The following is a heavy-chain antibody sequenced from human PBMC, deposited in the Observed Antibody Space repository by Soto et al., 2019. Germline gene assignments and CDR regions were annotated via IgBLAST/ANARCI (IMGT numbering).Heavy chain of an antibody. Sequence: QVQLVESGGGVVQPGRSLRLSCAASGFAFNAYGMHWVRQAPGKGLDWVAVISHAGNDKYYADSVKGRFTISRDNSKNTLFLQMNSLKPEDTAMYYCAKKISCGFENPPDYWGQGTLVTVSS. J-gene: IGHJ4*02. D-gene: IGHD5-12*01. CDR3: AKKISCGFENPPDY. CDR1: GFAFNAYG. V-gene: IGHV3-30*18. CDR2: ISHAGNDK.